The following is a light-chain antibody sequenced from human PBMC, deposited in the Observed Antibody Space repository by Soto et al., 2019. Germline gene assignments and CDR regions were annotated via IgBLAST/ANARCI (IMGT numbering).Light chain of an antibody. J-gene: IGKJ1*01. CDR1: QSVSSTY. CDR2: GAS. CDR3: QQYGSSAWT. V-gene: IGKV3-20*01. Sequence: PGERATLSCRASQSVSSTYLAWYQQKPGQAPRLLIYGASSRATGIPDRFSGSGSGTDFTLTISRLEPEDFAVYYCQQYGSSAWTFGQGTKVEIK.